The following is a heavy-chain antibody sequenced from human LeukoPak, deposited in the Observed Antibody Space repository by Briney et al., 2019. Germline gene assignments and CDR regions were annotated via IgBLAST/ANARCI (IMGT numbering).Heavy chain of an antibody. CDR2: IKQDGSEK. J-gene: IGHJ4*02. CDR1: GFTFSSYW. Sequence: GGSLRLSCAASGFTFSSYWMSWVRQAPGKGLEWVANIKQDGSEKYYVDSVKGRFTISRDNAKNSLYLQMNSQRAEDTAVYYCARLSGYSYGLNFDYWGQGTLVTVSS. CDR3: ARLSGYSYGLNFDY. D-gene: IGHD5-18*01. V-gene: IGHV3-7*01.